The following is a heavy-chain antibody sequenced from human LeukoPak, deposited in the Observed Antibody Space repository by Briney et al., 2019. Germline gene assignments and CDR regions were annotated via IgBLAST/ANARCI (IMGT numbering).Heavy chain of an antibody. CDR1: GFTFSSYW. Sequence: PGGSLRLSCAASGFTFSSYWMHWVRQAPGKGLVWVSRISDDGGHTFHADSVKGRFAMSRDNSKNTLYPQMNSLRAEDTGVYYCARVTGGYNLVDYWGQGTLVTVSS. V-gene: IGHV3-74*01. J-gene: IGHJ4*02. CDR2: ISDDGGHT. D-gene: IGHD5-24*01. CDR3: ARVTGGYNLVDY.